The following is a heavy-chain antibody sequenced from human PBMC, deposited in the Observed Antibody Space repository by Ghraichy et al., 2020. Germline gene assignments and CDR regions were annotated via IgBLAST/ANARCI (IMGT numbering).Heavy chain of an antibody. V-gene: IGHV4-34*01. CDR3: ARSSGWYGVAY. J-gene: IGHJ4*02. CDR2: INHSGST. D-gene: IGHD6-19*01. CDR1: GGSFSGYY. Sequence: LTCAVYGGSFSGYYWSWIRQPPGKGLEWIGEINHSGSTNYNPSLKSRVTISVDTSKNQFSLKLSSVTAADTAVYYCARSSGWYGVAYWGQGTLVTVSS.